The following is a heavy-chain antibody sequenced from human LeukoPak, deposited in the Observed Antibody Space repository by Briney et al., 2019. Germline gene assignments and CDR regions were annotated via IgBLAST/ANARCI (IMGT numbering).Heavy chain of an antibody. J-gene: IGHJ4*02. V-gene: IGHV1-3*01. Sequence: ASVKVSCKASGYTFTSYAIHWVRQAPGQRLEWMGWISAGNGNTKYSQNFQGRVAFISNTSATTAFMELSSLRSEDAAVYYCARDSGSGNNDYWGQGTLVTVSS. CDR1: GYTFTSYA. CDR2: ISAGNGNT. CDR3: ARDSGSGNNDY. D-gene: IGHD1-26*01.